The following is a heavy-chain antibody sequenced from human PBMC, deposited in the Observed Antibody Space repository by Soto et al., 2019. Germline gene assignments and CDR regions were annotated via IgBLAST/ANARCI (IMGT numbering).Heavy chain of an antibody. J-gene: IGHJ6*02. Sequence: QVPLVESGGGVVQPGRSLRLSCAASGFTFSSYAMYWVRQAPGKGLEWVAVISYDGNNKYYADSVKGRFTISRDNSKNTLYLQMNSLRAEDTAVYYCARAGCDGGSCYTLVGLRYGMDVWGQGTMVTVSS. V-gene: IGHV3-30-3*01. CDR1: GFTFSSYA. D-gene: IGHD2-15*01. CDR3: ARAGCDGGSCYTLVGLRYGMDV. CDR2: ISYDGNNK.